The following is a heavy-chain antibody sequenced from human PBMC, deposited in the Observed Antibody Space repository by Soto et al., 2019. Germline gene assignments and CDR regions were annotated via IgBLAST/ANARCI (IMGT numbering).Heavy chain of an antibody. CDR2: ISCCGGST. CDR3: AKDDGAQWLVPHLEN. J-gene: IGHJ4*02. D-gene: IGHD6-19*01. V-gene: IGHV3-23*01. CDR1: VVNFKKFS. Sequence: ESLKISWVASVVNFKKFSLAWVRQAPGEGLEWVSGISCCGGSTSYADSVKGRFSISRDDSKNALSLQMNSLRVEDTAQYYCAKDDGAQWLVPHLENWGQGTLVTV.